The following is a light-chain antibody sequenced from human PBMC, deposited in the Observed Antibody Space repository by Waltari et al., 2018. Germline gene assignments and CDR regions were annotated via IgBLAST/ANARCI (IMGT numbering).Light chain of an antibody. Sequence: QSVLTQPPSTSGTPGQRVTISCSGSSSNIGSNTVHWYHQLPGTAPKLLIYTNNQRPSGVPDRFSGSRSGTSASLAISGLQSEDEAGYHCAAWDDSLNGVVFGGGTKVTVL. CDR2: TNN. V-gene: IGLV1-44*01. J-gene: IGLJ2*01. CDR1: SSNIGSNT. CDR3: AAWDDSLNGVV.